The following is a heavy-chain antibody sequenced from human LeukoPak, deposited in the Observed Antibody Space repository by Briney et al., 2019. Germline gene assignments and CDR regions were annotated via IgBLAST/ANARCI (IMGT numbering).Heavy chain of an antibody. CDR3: ARDLSATWYSLAY. Sequence: PGGSLRLSCVGAGFNNADYGMSWVRQAPGKGLEWASGIDWSGEASEYADSVKGRFTISRDNAKNSLYLQMNTLRPEDTGLYYCARDLSATWYSLAYWGQGTLVTVSS. J-gene: IGHJ4*02. CDR1: GFNNADYG. V-gene: IGHV3-20*04. CDR2: IDWSGEAS. D-gene: IGHD2-15*01.